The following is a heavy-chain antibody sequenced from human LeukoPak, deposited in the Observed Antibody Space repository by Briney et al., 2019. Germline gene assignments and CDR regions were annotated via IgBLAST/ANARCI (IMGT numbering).Heavy chain of an antibody. J-gene: IGHJ5*02. CDR2: INPSGGST. V-gene: IGHV1-46*01. CDR1: GYTFTSYY. CDR3: ARATYDSSGHGWFDP. D-gene: IGHD3-22*01. Sequence: GASVKVSCKASGYTFTSYYMHWVRQAPGQGLEWMGIINPSGGSTSYAQKFQGRVTMTRDMSTSTVYMELSSLRSEDTAVYYCARATYDSSGHGWFDPWGQGTLVTVSS.